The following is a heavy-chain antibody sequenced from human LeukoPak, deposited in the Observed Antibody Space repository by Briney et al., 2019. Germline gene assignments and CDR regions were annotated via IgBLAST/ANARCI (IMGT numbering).Heavy chain of an antibody. V-gene: IGHV3-23*01. J-gene: IGHJ4*02. CDR2: ISGSGGST. CDR3: AKASAMIVVVSKHFDY. CDR1: GFTFSSYA. D-gene: IGHD3-22*01. Sequence: PGGSLRLSCAASGFTFSSYAMSWVRQAPGKGLEWVSAISGSGGSTYYADSVKGRFTISRDNSKNTLYLQMNSLRAEDTAVCYCAKASAMIVVVSKHFDYWGQGTLVTVSS.